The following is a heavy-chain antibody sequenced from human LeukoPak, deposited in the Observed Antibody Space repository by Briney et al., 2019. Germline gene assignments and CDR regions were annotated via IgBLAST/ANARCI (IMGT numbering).Heavy chain of an antibody. D-gene: IGHD2-15*01. Sequence: PGGSLRLSCAASGFTVSSNYMSWVRQAPGKGLEWVSVIYSGGSTYYADSVKGRFTISRDNSKNTLYLQMNSLRAEDTAVYYCAREPADRYCSGGSCYPWWFDPWGQGTLVTVSS. CDR3: AREPADRYCSGGSCYPWWFDP. V-gene: IGHV3-66*01. CDR2: IYSGGST. J-gene: IGHJ5*02. CDR1: GFTVSSNY.